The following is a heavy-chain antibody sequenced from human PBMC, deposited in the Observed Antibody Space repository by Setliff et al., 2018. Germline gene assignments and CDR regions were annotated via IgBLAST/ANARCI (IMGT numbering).Heavy chain of an antibody. D-gene: IGHD5-18*01. J-gene: IGHJ4*01. V-gene: IGHV3-7*04. CDR2: IKQDGSET. CDR3: ARGGYSYGY. Sequence: GSLRLSCAASGFTFSTFWMSWVRQAPGKGLEWVANIKQDGSETYYVDSVKGRFTISRDNPNNSLYLQMNNLRAEDTAVYYCARGGYSYGYWGHGTLVTVS. CDR1: GFTFSTFW.